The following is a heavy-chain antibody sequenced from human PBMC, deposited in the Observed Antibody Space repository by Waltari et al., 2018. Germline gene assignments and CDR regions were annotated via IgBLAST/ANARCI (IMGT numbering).Heavy chain of an antibody. V-gene: IGHV4-39*07. Sequence: QLQLQESGPGLLKPSETLSLTCSCSGGSITSIAYYWGWIRQPPGKGLEWIGSIYYSGSAYYNPSVKNRVTISVDTTKNQFSLRLYSVTAADTAVYYCARLVGSYYFHMDVWGKGTTVVISS. CDR3: ARLVGSYYFHMDV. J-gene: IGHJ6*03. CDR2: IYYSGSA. D-gene: IGHD2-8*02. CDR1: GGSITSIAYY.